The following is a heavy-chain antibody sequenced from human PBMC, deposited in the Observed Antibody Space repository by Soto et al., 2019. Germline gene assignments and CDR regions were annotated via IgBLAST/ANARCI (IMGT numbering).Heavy chain of an antibody. Sequence: EVQLVESGGGLVQPGGSLRLSCAASGFTFGSYWMSWVRQAPGKGLEWVATIKLDGSEKKYVDSVKGRFTTSRDNAKNSLYLQMDSLRAEDTAVYYCARASGYGSGNSVTHYLDFWGHGTLVTVSP. CDR3: ARASGYGSGNSVTHYLDF. CDR1: GFTFGSYW. J-gene: IGHJ4*01. CDR2: IKLDGSEK. V-gene: IGHV3-7*01. D-gene: IGHD3-10*01.